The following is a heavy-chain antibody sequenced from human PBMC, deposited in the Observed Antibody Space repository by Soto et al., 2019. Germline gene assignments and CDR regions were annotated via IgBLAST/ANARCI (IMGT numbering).Heavy chain of an antibody. Sequence: SVKVSCKASGGTFSSYAISWVRQAPGQGLEWMGGIIPIFGTANYAQKFQGRVTITADESTSTAYMELSSLRSEDTAVYYCASPNYYGSGSYTFDYWGQGTLVTVSS. V-gene: IGHV1-69*13. CDR3: ASPNYYGSGSYTFDY. J-gene: IGHJ4*02. CDR1: GGTFSSYA. D-gene: IGHD3-10*01. CDR2: IIPIFGTA.